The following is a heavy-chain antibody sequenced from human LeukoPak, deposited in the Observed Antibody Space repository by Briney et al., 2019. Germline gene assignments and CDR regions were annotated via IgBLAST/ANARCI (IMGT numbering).Heavy chain of an antibody. V-gene: IGHV1-2*02. J-gene: IGHJ4*02. CDR2: INPISGGT. CDR3: ARVLSDSSGYFYPY. Sequence: ASVKVSCKASGYPFTGYYMHWVRQAPGRGLEWMGWINPISGGTNFAQRFQGRVTLTWDTSLTTAYMELSRLRSDDTALYYCARVLSDSSGYFYPYWGQGTLVTVSS. D-gene: IGHD3-22*01. CDR1: GYPFTGYY.